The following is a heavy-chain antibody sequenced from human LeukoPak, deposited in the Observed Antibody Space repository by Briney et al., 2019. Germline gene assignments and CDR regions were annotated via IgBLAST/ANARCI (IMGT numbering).Heavy chain of an antibody. J-gene: IGHJ4*02. D-gene: IGHD3-22*01. CDR2: ISHRGRT. CDR1: GGSITTDDYF. CDR3: ARVNQEDYYDSGYYSPFDF. Sequence: SQTLSLTCTVSGGSITTDDYFWSWIRQPPGKGLEWIGYISHRGRTYSNPSLESRLTMSVDRSQNQFFLKLSSVTAADTAVYYCARVNQEDYYDSGYYSPFDFWGQGTLVTVSS. V-gene: IGHV4-30-2*01.